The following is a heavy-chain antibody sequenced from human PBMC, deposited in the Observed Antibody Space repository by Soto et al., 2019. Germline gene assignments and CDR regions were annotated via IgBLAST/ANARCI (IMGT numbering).Heavy chain of an antibody. D-gene: IGHD3-22*01. CDR3: ARGSPTYYYDSSGYRLYNWFDP. Sequence: ASVKVSCKASGYTFTSYDINWVRQATGQGLEWMGWMNPNSGNKGNAQKFQGRATMTRNTPISKAYMELSSLRSEDTAVYYCARGSPTYYYDSSGYRLYNWFDPWGQGTLVTVSS. CDR2: MNPNSGNK. CDR1: GYTFTSYD. V-gene: IGHV1-8*01. J-gene: IGHJ5*02.